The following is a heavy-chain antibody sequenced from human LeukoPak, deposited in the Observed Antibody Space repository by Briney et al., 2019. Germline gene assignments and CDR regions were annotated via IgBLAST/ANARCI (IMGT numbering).Heavy chain of an antibody. CDR2: ISSSSSTI. CDR1: GFTFSSYS. V-gene: IGHV3-48*01. CDR3: ARDHRLIAARSFDY. J-gene: IGHJ4*02. Sequence: GGSLRLSCAASGFTFSSYSMNWVRQAPGKGLEWVSYISSSSSTIYYADSVKGRFTISRDNAKNSLYLQMNSLRAEDTAVYYCARDHRLIAARSFDYWGQGTLVTVSS. D-gene: IGHD6-6*01.